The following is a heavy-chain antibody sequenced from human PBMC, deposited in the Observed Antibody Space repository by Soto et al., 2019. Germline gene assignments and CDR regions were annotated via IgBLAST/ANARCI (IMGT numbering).Heavy chain of an antibody. CDR3: XXGLAGDXXTSFDY. V-gene: IGHV1-69*02. CDR2: IIPILGIA. Sequence: QVQLVQSGAEVKKPGSSVKVSCKASGGTFSSYTISWVRQAPGQGLEWMGRIIPILGIANYAQKFQGRVTITADXXXXXXXXXXXXXXSXXXXXXXXXXGLAGDXXTSFDYWGQGTLVTVSS. J-gene: IGHJ4*02. CDR1: GGTFSSYT.